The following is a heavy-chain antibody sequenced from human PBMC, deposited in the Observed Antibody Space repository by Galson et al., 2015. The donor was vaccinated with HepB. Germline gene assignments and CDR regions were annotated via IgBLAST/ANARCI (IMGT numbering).Heavy chain of an antibody. CDR3: AGDPCCSSTSCYDNWFDP. D-gene: IGHD2-2*01. CDR1: GYTFTSYT. Sequence: SVKVSCKASGYTFTSYTLHWVRQAPGQRLEWMGWINAGNGNTKYSQRFQGRVTITRDTSASTAYMEMSSLRSEDTAVYYCAGDPCCSSTSCYDNWFDPWGQGTLVTVSS. V-gene: IGHV1-3*01. J-gene: IGHJ5*02. CDR2: INAGNGNT.